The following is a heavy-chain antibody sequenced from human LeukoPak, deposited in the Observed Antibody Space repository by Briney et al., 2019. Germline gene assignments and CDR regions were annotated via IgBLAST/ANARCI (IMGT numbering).Heavy chain of an antibody. CDR2: IRSKANGYAT. CDR1: GFTFSGSA. J-gene: IGHJ4*02. V-gene: IGHV3-73*01. CDR3: TRSSYYYDSSGYYYVRHFDY. D-gene: IGHD3-22*01. Sequence: PGGSLRLSCAASGFTFSGSAMHWVRQASGKGLEWVGRIRSKANGYATAYAASVKGRFTISRDDSKNTAYLQMNSLKTEDTAVYYCTRSSYYYDSSGYYYVRHFDYWGQGTLVTVSS.